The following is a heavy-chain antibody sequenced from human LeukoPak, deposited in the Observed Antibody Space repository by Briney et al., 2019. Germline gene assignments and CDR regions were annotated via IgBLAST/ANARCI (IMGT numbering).Heavy chain of an antibody. CDR1: GYTFTSYG. D-gene: IGHD3-10*01. V-gene: IGHV1-69*06. Sequence: EASVKVSCKASGYTFTSYGISWVRQAPGQGLEWMGGIIPLFGTPDYAQKFQDRLTITADKSTSTAYMELSSLGSEDTAIYYCAKGRGRLNVNRGVYNYHYYMEVWGTGTTVIVS. CDR2: IIPLFGTP. CDR3: AKGRGRLNVNRGVYNYHYYMEV. J-gene: IGHJ6*03.